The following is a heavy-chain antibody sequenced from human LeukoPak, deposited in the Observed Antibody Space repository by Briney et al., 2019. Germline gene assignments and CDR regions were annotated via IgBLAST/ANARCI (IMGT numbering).Heavy chain of an antibody. CDR1: GFTFSSYG. CDR2: IRYDGSNK. J-gene: IGHJ4*02. CDR3: TRDLSGHYSVDY. V-gene: IGHV3-30*02. D-gene: IGHD3-22*01. Sequence: GGSLRLSCAASGFTFSSYGMHWVRQAPGKGLEWVAFIRYDGSNKYYADSVKGRFTISRDNSKNTLYLQVNSLRPEDTAVYYCTRDLSGHYSVDYWGQATLVTVSS.